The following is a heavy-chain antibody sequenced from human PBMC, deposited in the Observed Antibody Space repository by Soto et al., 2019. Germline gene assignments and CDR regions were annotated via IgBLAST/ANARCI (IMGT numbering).Heavy chain of an antibody. Sequence: QVPLVQSGAEVKKPGASVKVSCKASGYTFTSYGISWVRQAPGQGLEWMGWISAYNGNTNYAQKLQGRVTMTTDTSTSTVYMERRSLRSDDTAVYYCARASRYCSSTSCRSPFDYWGQGTLVTVSS. CDR3: ARASRYCSSTSCRSPFDY. J-gene: IGHJ4*02. V-gene: IGHV1-18*01. D-gene: IGHD2-2*01. CDR2: ISAYNGNT. CDR1: GYTFTSYG.